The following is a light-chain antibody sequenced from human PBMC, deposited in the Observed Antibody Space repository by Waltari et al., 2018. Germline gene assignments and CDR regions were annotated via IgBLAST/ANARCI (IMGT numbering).Light chain of an antibody. J-gene: IGLJ2*01. Sequence: QSALTQPPSASGSPGQSVTISCTGTSSDVGGYNYVSWYQQHPGKAPKLMIYEVSKRPSGVPDRFSCSKAGNTASLTGSGLQAEDEADYYCSSYAGSNGVVFGGGTKLTVL. V-gene: IGLV2-8*01. CDR1: SSDVGGYNY. CDR3: SSYAGSNGVV. CDR2: EVS.